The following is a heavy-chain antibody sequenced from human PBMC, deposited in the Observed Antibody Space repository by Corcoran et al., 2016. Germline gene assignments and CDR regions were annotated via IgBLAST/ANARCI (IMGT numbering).Heavy chain of an antibody. CDR3: ARALGGGSSKDYGMDV. CDR1: GFTFSSYS. CDR2: ISSSSSTI. Sequence: EVQLVESGGGLVQPGGSLRLSCAASGFTFSSYSMNWVRQAPGKGLEWVSYISSSSSTIYYADSVKGGFTISRDNAKNSLYLKMNSLRDEDTAVYYCARALGGGSSKDYGMDVWGQGTTVTVSS. V-gene: IGHV3-48*02. D-gene: IGHD3-16*01. J-gene: IGHJ6*02.